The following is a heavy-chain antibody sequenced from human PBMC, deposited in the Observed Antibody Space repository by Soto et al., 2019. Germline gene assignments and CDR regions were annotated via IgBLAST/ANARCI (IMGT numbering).Heavy chain of an antibody. V-gene: IGHV1-2*02. D-gene: IGHD3-10*01. CDR2: INPNSGGT. Sequence: ASVKVSCKASGYTFTGYYMHWVRQAPGQGLEWMGWINPNSGGTNYAQKLQGRVTMTRDTSISTAYMEVSRLRSDDTAVYYCARDEVYGQSSGSYYKFEYFQHWGQGTLVTVSS. CDR1: GYTFTGYY. CDR3: ARDEVYGQSSGSYYKFEYFQH. J-gene: IGHJ1*01.